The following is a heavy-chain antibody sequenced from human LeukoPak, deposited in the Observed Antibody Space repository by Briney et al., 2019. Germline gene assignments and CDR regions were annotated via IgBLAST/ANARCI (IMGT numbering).Heavy chain of an antibody. J-gene: IGHJ3*02. V-gene: IGHV3-48*03. CDR1: GFTFSVYA. CDR3: KRSGDGAFDN. CDR2: ISNSGETT. D-gene: IGHD3-10*01. Sequence: GGSLRLSCAASGFTFSVYAMNWVRQAPGKGLEWVSYISNSGETTYYADSVKGRFTISRDNTKNSLYLQMNSLRAEDTAVYYCKRSGDGAFDNWGQGSTATVSS.